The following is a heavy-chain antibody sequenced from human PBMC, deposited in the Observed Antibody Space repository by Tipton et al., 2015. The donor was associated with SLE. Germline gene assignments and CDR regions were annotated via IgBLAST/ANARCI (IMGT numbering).Heavy chain of an antibody. CDR3: ARGMVTWRGAILGVDV. V-gene: IGHV4-59*08. Sequence: TLSLTCSVSGGSISSNYWIWIRQPPGKGLEWIGYISDGGGTNHNPSLKSRVTISVDKSKNQLSLRLTSVTAADTAAYYCARGMVTWRGAILGVDVWGQGTTVNVSS. J-gene: IGHJ6*02. CDR2: ISDGGGT. D-gene: IGHD2-21*02. CDR1: GGSISSNY.